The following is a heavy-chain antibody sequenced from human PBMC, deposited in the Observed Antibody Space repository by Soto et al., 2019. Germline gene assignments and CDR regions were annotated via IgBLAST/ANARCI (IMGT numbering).Heavy chain of an antibody. V-gene: IGHV4-59*08. J-gene: IGHJ5*02. Sequence: QVQLQESGPGLVKPSETLSLTCTVSGGSISSYYWSWIRQPPGKGLEWIGYIYYSGSTNYNPSLNSRVTIAVHTSKYQFAVELSSVTAAVTAVYYCARLLWSRGDWFDPWGQGTLVTVSS. CDR2: IYYSGST. CDR1: GGSISSYY. D-gene: IGHD3-10*01. CDR3: ARLLWSRGDWFDP.